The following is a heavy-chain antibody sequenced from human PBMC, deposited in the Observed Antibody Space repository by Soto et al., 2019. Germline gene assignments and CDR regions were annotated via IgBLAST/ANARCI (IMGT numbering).Heavy chain of an antibody. Sequence: GLSKRLSCKVPGVPLTTYTMNWVRPASGKGLEWVSSITSSSGHIYYADSVKGRFTISRDNARNSLYLQMNSLRAEDTAVYYCVRERGLSSFYGRDGWGQGTTVSVS. CDR1: GVPLTTYT. V-gene: IGHV3-21*01. J-gene: IGHJ6*02. D-gene: IGHD3-10*01. CDR3: VRERGLSSFYGRDG. CDR2: ITSSSGHI.